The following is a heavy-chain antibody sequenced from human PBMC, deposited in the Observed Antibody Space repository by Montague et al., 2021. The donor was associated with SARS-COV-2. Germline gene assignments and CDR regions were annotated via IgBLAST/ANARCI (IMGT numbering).Heavy chain of an antibody. Sequence: SETLSLTCTVSGGSISSSSYYWGRIRQPPGKGLEWIGSIYYSGSTYYSPSLKSRVTISVDTSKNQFSLKLSSVTAADTAVYYCARVGRQQLVRLSGMDVWGQGTTVTVSS. CDR1: GGSISSSSYY. J-gene: IGHJ6*02. V-gene: IGHV4-39*07. CDR3: ARVGRQQLVRLSGMDV. CDR2: IYYSGST. D-gene: IGHD6-13*01.